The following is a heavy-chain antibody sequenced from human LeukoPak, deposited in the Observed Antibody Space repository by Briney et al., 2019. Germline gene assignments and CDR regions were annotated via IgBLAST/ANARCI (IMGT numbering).Heavy chain of an antibody. D-gene: IGHD2-2*01. CDR3: ARDCTSCYPYYYYYYMDV. J-gene: IGHJ6*03. CDR2: IKQDGSEK. Sequence: GGSLRLSCAASGFIFSSYWMSWVRQAPGKGLEWVANIKQDGSEKYYVDSVKGRFSISRDNAKNSLYLQMNSLRAEDTAVYYCARDCTSCYPYYYYYYMDVWGKGTTVTVSS. V-gene: IGHV3-7*01. CDR1: GFIFSSYW.